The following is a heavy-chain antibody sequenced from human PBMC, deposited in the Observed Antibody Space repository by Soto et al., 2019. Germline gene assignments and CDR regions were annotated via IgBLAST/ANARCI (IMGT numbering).Heavy chain of an antibody. J-gene: IGHJ6*02. D-gene: IGHD3-10*01. Sequence: QVQLVQSGAEVKKPGSSVKVSCKASGGTFSSYAISWVRQAPGQGLEWMGGLIPIFGTANYAQKFQDRVTITADESTSTAYMELSSLRSEDTAVYYCARSSITLVRGADYTMEVWGQGTTVTVSS. CDR2: LIPIFGTA. CDR1: GGTFSSYA. V-gene: IGHV1-69*01. CDR3: ARSSITLVRGADYTMEV.